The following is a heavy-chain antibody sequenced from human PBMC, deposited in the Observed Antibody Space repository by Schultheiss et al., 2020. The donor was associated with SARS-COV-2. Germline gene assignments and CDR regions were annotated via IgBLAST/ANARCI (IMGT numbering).Heavy chain of an antibody. Sequence: GGSLRLSCAASGFTFSSYDMHWVRQATGKGLEWVSAISGSGGSTYYADSVKGRFTISRDNSKNTLYLQMNSLRAEDTAVYYCAREKSTAVTFDYWGQGTLVTVSS. D-gene: IGHD4-17*01. CDR3: AREKSTAVTFDY. V-gene: IGHV3-23*01. J-gene: IGHJ4*02. CDR1: GFTFSSYD. CDR2: ISGSGGST.